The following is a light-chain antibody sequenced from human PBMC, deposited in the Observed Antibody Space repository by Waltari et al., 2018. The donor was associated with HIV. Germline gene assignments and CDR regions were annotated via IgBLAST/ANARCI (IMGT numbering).Light chain of an antibody. V-gene: IGLV2-23*02. Sequence: QSALTQPASVSGSPGQSITISSTGTSSDIGSYNYVSWYQQYPATAPRLLIHDVNKWPSGGVNRLSGSKSGHTASLTIAWLQSEDEADYWCCSYAGSRSWVFGGGTKVTVL. CDR2: DVN. CDR3: CSYAGSRSWV. CDR1: SSDIGSYNY. J-gene: IGLJ3*02.